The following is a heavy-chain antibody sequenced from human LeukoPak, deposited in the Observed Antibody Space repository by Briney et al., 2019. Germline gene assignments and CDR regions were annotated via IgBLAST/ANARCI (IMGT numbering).Heavy chain of an antibody. CDR3: TRGRYHEASAYFY. J-gene: IGHJ1*01. CDR2: IYTWGPT. D-gene: IGHD1-26*01. CDR1: GFTVRSSY. V-gene: IGHV3-53*01. Sequence: RGSLKHPCEGSGFTVRSSYMSWVRQAPGKGLEWVAVIYTWGPTYYADSVKRRFTISKDNAEIRLCLQMTSLRADDTGLYYCTRGRYHEASAYFYWGQGARHTLST.